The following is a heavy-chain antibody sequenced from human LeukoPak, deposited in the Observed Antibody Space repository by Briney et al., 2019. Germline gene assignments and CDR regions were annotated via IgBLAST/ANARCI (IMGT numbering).Heavy chain of an antibody. CDR3: ARGSCDARRCYLASHFDY. CDR2: ISSGSSNI. V-gene: IGHV3-21*01. CDR1: GFTFSSYN. Sequence: GGSLRLSCAASGFTFSSYNMSWVRQAQGKGLEWVSSISSGSSNIYYADPVTGRFTISRDNAENSLYLQMNSLRAEDTALYYCARGSCDARRCYLASHFDYWGQGALVTVSS. D-gene: IGHD2-15*01. J-gene: IGHJ4*02.